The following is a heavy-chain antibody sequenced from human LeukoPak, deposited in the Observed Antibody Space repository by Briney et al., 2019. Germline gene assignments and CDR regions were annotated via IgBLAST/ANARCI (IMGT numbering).Heavy chain of an antibody. Sequence: GGSLRLSCAASGFTFDDYAMHWVRQAPGKGLEWVSGISWNSGSIGYADSVKGRFTTSRDNAKNSLYLQMNSLRAEDTALYYCAKARWEAYYHYMDVWGKGTTVTISS. V-gene: IGHV3-9*01. CDR2: ISWNSGSI. J-gene: IGHJ6*03. CDR3: AKARWEAYYHYMDV. D-gene: IGHD5-24*01. CDR1: GFTFDDYA.